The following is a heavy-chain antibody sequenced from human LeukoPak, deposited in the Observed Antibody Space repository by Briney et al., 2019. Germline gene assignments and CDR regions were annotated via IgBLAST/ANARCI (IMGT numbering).Heavy chain of an antibody. J-gene: IGHJ4*02. Sequence: PWASVKVSCKASGYTFSSYGISWVRQAPGQGLEWMGWISTYNGDTHYAQKLQGRVTMTTDTSTSTAYMELRSLRSDDTAVYYCARDGGVGATGRKDYWGQGTLVTVSS. D-gene: IGHD1-26*01. CDR1: GYTFSSYG. CDR3: ARDGGVGATGRKDY. CDR2: ISTYNGDT. V-gene: IGHV1-18*01.